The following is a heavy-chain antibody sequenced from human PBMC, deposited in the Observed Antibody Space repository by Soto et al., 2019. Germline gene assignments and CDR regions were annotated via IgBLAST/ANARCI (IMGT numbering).Heavy chain of an antibody. CDR1: GFTFNSYS. D-gene: IGHD3-22*01. CDR2: ISSSSSTI. Sequence: EVQLVESGGGLVQPGGSLRLSCAASGFTFNSYSMNWVRQAPGKGLEWVSYISSSSSTIYYADSVKGRFTISRDNAKNSLYQQMNSLREEDTAVYYCARKNTYYYDSSGRMDVWGQGTTVTVSS. CDR3: ARKNTYYYDSSGRMDV. J-gene: IGHJ6*02. V-gene: IGHV3-48*02.